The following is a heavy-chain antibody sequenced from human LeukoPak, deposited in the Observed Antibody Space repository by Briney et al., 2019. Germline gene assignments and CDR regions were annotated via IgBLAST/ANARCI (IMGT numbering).Heavy chain of an antibody. Sequence: GGSLRLSCAASGFTFSSYAMSWVRQAPGKGLEWVSAISGSGGSTYYAGSVKGRFTISRDNSKNTLYLQMNSLRAEDTAVYYCAKVRIQLWLFGAFDIWGQGTMVTVSS. CDR2: ISGSGGST. V-gene: IGHV3-23*01. CDR3: AKVRIQLWLFGAFDI. CDR1: GFTFSSYA. J-gene: IGHJ3*02. D-gene: IGHD5-18*01.